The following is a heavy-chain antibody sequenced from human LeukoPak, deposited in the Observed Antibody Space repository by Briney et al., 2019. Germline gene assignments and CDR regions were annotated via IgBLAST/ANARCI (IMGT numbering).Heavy chain of an antibody. Sequence: SETLSLTCAVNGGSFSGYYWSWIRKPPGKGLEWIGEINHSGSTNYNPSLKSRVTISVDTSKNQFSLKLSSVTAADTAVYYCARGNTIFGVTNPKTAYYYYMDVWGKGTTVTVSS. CDR3: ARGNTIFGVTNPKTAYYYYMDV. D-gene: IGHD3-3*01. CDR1: GGSFSGYY. V-gene: IGHV4-34*01. J-gene: IGHJ6*03. CDR2: INHSGST.